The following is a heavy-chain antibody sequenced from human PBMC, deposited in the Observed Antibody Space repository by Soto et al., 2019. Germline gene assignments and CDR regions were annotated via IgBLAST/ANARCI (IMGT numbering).Heavy chain of an antibody. V-gene: IGHV1-69*01. CDR1: GGTFSSYA. J-gene: IGHJ6*02. CDR2: IIPIFGTA. D-gene: IGHD6-13*01. CDR3: ARVYSSSWYLGPYYYGMDV. Sequence: QVQLVQSGAEVKKPGSSVKVSCKASGGTFSSYAISWVRQAPGQGLEWMGGIIPIFGTANYAQKFQGRVTITADESTSTAYMELSRLRSEDTAVYYCARVYSSSWYLGPYYYGMDVWGQGTTVTVSS.